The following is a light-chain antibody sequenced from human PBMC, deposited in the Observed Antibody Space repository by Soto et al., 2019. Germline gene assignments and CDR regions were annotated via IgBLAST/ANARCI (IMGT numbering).Light chain of an antibody. J-gene: IGKJ1*01. V-gene: IGKV3-20*01. Sequence: EIVLTQSPDTLSLSPGERATLSCRASQEVTSRFVAWYQQKPGQAPSLLIYGASNRATGIPDRFSSSGSGTDFTLTISRLEPEDFAVYYCQQYGSSPVFGQGTKVEIK. CDR2: GAS. CDR1: QEVTSRF. CDR3: QQYGSSPV.